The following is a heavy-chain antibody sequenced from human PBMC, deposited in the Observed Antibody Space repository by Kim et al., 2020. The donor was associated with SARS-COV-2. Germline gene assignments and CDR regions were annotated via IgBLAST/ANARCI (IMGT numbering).Heavy chain of an antibody. D-gene: IGHD6-19*01. V-gene: IGHV1-2*02. J-gene: IGHJ4*02. Sequence: ASVKVSCKASGYTFTGYYIHWVRQAPGQGLEWMGWIYPSSGGTNYAQKFQGRVTMSRDTSINTIYMEVTRLKSDDTAVYYCAREGQWLNSFDNWGQGTLVTVSS. CDR2: IYPSSGGT. CDR3: AREGQWLNSFDN. CDR1: GYTFTGYY.